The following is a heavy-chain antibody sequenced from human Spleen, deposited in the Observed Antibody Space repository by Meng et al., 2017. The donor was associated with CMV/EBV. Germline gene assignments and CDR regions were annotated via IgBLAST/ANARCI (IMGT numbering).Heavy chain of an antibody. CDR1: GGSISSYY. D-gene: IGHD5-12*01. J-gene: IGHJ6*02. V-gene: IGHV4-59*01. Sequence: SETLSLTCTVSGGSISSYYWSWIRQPPGKGLEWIGYIYYSGSTNYNPSLKSRVTISVDTSKNQFSLKLSSVTAADTAVYYCARDRVLRGYSGYDSGYYYYGMDVWGQGTTVTVSS. CDR3: ARDRVLRGYSGYDSGYYYYGMDV. CDR2: IYYSGST.